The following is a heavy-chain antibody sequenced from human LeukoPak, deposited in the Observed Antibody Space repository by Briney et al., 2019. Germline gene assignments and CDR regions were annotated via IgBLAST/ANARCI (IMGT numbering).Heavy chain of an antibody. CDR1: GGSVSSGSYY. CDR2: IYYSGST. V-gene: IGHV4-61*01. Sequence: SETLSLTCTVSGGSVSSGSYYWSWIRQPPGKGLEWIGYIYYSGSTNYNPSLKSRVTISVDTSKNQFSLKLSSVTAADTAVYYCARPGYDFWSGNDNWFDPWGQGTLVTVSS. J-gene: IGHJ5*02. CDR3: ARPGYDFWSGNDNWFDP. D-gene: IGHD3-3*01.